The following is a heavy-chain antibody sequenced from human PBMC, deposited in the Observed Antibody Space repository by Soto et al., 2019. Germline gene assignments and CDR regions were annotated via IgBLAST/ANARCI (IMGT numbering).Heavy chain of an antibody. CDR1: RFSFNTFA. V-gene: IGHV3-23*01. D-gene: IGHD3-3*01. CDR3: AKHSYYDFWPGHYYYLDF. Sequence: GGSLRLSCVTPRFSFNTFAMSCVRQAPGRGLEWVSAINGGGENTYYADSVKGRITISRDNSKNTLYLLMDSLRAEDTAVYYCAKHSYYDFWPGHYYYLDFWGQGTLVTVSS. J-gene: IGHJ4*02. CDR2: INGGGENT.